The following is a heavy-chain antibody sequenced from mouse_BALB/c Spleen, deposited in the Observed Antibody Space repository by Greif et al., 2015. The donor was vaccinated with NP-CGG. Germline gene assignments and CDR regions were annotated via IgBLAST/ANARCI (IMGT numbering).Heavy chain of an antibody. CDR2: IDPANGNT. CDR1: GFNIKDTY. CDR3: ARGLRYFDV. D-gene: IGHD2-4*01. Sequence: EVQLQQSGAELVKPGASVKLSCTASGFNIKDTYMHGVKQRPEQGLEWIGRIDPANGNTKYDPKFQGKATITADTSSNTAYLQLSSLTPEDTAVYYCARGLRYFDVWGAGTTVTVSS. J-gene: IGHJ1*01. V-gene: IGHV14-3*02.